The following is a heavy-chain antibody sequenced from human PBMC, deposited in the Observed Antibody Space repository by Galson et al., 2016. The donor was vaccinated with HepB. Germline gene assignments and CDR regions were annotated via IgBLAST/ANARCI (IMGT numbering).Heavy chain of an antibody. CDR3: AREAKSFDWLLGRIYWFDP. Sequence: TLSLTCTVSGGSISSGRYYWSWIRQPAGKGLEWIGHISSSGSTHYNPSLKSRITISVDTSKNQFSLGLSSVTAADTAVYFCAREAKSFDWLLGRIYWFDPWGQGTLVTVSS. J-gene: IGHJ5*02. V-gene: IGHV4-61*09. CDR2: ISSSGST. D-gene: IGHD3-9*01. CDR1: GGSISSGRYY.